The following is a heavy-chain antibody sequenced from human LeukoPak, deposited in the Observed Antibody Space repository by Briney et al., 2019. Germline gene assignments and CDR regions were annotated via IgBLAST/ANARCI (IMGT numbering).Heavy chain of an antibody. CDR2: ISSSSYI. CDR1: GFTFSSYS. V-gene: IGHV3-21*04. J-gene: IGHJ6*03. Sequence: GGSLRLSCAASGFTFSSYSMNWVRQAPGKGLEWVSSISSSSYIYYADSVKGRFTISRDNSKNMLYLQMNSLRAEDTAVYYCAVHYYSYYYMDVWGKGTTVTVSS. CDR3: AVHYYSYYYMDV.